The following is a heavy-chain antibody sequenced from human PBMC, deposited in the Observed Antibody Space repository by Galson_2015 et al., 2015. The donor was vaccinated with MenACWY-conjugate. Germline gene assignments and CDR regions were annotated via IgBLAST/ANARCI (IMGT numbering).Heavy chain of an antibody. V-gene: IGHV1-2*04. CDR3: AKGYYYGSGSSPFDY. Sequence: SVKVSCKASGYSFPGYYISWVRQAPGQGPEWMGWINPNSGDTNYAQKFQGWVTMTRDTSISTAYMELIRLTSDDTAVYYCAKGYYYGSGSSPFDYRGQGTLVTVSS. CDR1: GYSFPGYY. CDR2: INPNSGDT. D-gene: IGHD3-10*01. J-gene: IGHJ4*02.